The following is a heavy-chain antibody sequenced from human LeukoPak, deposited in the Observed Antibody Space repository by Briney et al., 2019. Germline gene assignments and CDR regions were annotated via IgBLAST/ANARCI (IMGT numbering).Heavy chain of an antibody. J-gene: IGHJ4*02. CDR3: ARYRSRAGYYFDY. Sequence: PGGSLRLSCAASGFTFSSYGMNWVRQAPGKGLEWVAVICNGGSNKYYADSVKGRFTISRDNAKNTLYLQMNSLRAEDTAVYYCARYRSRAGYYFDYWGQGTLVTVSS. D-gene: IGHD3-16*02. CDR2: ICNGGSNK. CDR1: GFTFSSYG. V-gene: IGHV3-33*08.